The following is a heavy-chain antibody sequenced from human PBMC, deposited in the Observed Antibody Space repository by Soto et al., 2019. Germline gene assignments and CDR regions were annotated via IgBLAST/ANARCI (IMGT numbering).Heavy chain of an antibody. CDR2: IYYSGST. CDR1: GGSISSYY. Sequence: SETLSLTCTVSGGSISSYYWSWIRQPPGKGLEWIGYIYYSGSTNYNPSLKSRVTISVDTSKNQFSLKLSSVTAADTAVYYCARVRGRDGYNFGFDYWGQGTLVTVSS. CDR3: ARVRGRDGYNFGFDY. J-gene: IGHJ4*02. D-gene: IGHD5-12*01. V-gene: IGHV4-59*01.